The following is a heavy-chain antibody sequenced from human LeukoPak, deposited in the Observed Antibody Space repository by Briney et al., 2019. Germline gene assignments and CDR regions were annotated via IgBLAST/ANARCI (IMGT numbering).Heavy chain of an antibody. CDR3: VNQISGWVS. Sequence: GGSLRLSCAASGFTFSSLTMHWVRQAPGKGLEYVSAISSNGGSTFYADSVEGRFSISRDNSKNTLYLQMSSLRAEDTAVYYCVNQISGWVSWGQGTLVTVSS. J-gene: IGHJ5*02. CDR2: ISSNGGST. D-gene: IGHD6-19*01. V-gene: IGHV3-64D*06. CDR1: GFTFSSLT.